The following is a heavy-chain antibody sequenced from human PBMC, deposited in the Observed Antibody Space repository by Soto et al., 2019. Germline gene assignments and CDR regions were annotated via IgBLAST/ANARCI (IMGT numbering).Heavy chain of an antibody. CDR1: GYTFTSYD. CDR2: MNPNSGNT. D-gene: IGHD2-2*01. V-gene: IGHV1-8*01. J-gene: IGHJ6*02. CDR3: ARGCSNTSCLRGVFDYYYYYGMDV. Sequence: QVQLVQSGAEVKKPGASVKVSCKASGYTFTSYDINWVRQATGQGLEWMGWMNPNSGNTGYAQKFQGRVTMTRNTSISTDNMQQNSLRFEDTAVYSCARGCSNTSCLRGVFDYYYYYGMDVWGQGTTVTVSS.